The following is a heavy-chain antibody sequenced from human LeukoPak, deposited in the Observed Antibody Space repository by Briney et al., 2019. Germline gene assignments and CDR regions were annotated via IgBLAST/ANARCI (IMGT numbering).Heavy chain of an antibody. CDR3: ASASLSGSLLPRDY. Sequence: GGPLRLSCAASGFTFSSYSTNWVRQTPGKGLEWVSSISSSSSYIYYTDSLKGRFTISRDNAKNSLYLQMNSLRAEDTAVYYCASASLSGSLLPRDYWGQGTLVTVSS. D-gene: IGHD1-26*01. J-gene: IGHJ4*02. CDR2: ISSSSSYI. V-gene: IGHV3-21*01. CDR1: GFTFSSYS.